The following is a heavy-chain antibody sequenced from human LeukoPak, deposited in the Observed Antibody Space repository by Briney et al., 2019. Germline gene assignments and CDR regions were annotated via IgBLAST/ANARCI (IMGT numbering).Heavy chain of an antibody. CDR1: GGTFSSYA. CDR2: IIPIFGTA. V-gene: IGHV1-69*13. Sequence: ASVKVSCKASGGTFSSYAISWVRQAPGQGLEWMGGIIPIFGTANYAQKFQGRVTITADESTSTAYMELSSLRSGDTAVYYCARGTQSEAARLPFDYWGQGTLVTVSS. CDR3: ARGTQSEAARLPFDY. D-gene: IGHD6-6*01. J-gene: IGHJ4*02.